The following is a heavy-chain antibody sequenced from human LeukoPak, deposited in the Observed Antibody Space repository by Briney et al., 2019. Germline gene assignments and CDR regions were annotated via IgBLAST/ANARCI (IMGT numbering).Heavy chain of an antibody. V-gene: IGHV4-30-4*08. CDR3: ARDRGGWLRPYFDL. D-gene: IGHD5-12*01. J-gene: IGHJ4*02. CDR2: IFSTGST. CDR1: GGSINSGDHF. Sequence: SETLSLTCTVSGGSINSGDHFWSWIRQSPGKGPEWIGYIFSTGSTYYIPSLQIHLPLSQDKSTTQFFLKLTSVTAADTAVYYCARDRGGWLRPYFDLWGLGTLVTVSS.